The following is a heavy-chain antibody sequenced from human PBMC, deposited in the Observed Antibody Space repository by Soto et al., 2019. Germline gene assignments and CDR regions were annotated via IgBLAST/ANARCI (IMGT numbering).Heavy chain of an antibody. J-gene: IGHJ4*02. CDR1: GGSISSGGYY. V-gene: IGHV4-31*03. D-gene: IGHD3-22*01. CDR3: ARERLVAYYYDNSGYFDY. Sequence: PSETLSLTCTVSGGSISSGGYYWSWIRQHPGKGLEWIGYIYYSGSTYYNPSLKSRVTISVDTSKNQFSLKLSSVTAADTAVYYCARERLVAYYYDNSGYFDYWGQGNLVTVSS. CDR2: IYYSGST.